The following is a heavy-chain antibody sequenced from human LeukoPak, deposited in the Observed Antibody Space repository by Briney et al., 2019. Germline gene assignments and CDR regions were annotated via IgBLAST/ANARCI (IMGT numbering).Heavy chain of an antibody. V-gene: IGHV4-34*01. CDR3: TRRPRNRGNNDGPSSLDY. Sequence: PSETLSLTCAVYVESFSGHYWTWIRQPPGKGLEWIGEINHSGSTNYNPSLKSRVTISVDTSKNQFSLKLSSVTAADTAVYYCTRRPRNRGNNDGPSSLDYWGQGTLVTVSS. J-gene: IGHJ4*02. D-gene: IGHD5-24*01. CDR2: INHSGST. CDR1: VESFSGHY.